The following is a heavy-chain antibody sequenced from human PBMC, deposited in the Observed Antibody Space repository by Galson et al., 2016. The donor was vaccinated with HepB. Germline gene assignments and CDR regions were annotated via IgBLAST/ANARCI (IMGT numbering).Heavy chain of an antibody. CDR2: ISERGRAM. CDR1: GFNFSDYY. V-gene: IGHV3-11*01. D-gene: IGHD2-15*01. J-gene: IGHJ5*02. CDR3: ARARNRWAATYWFDA. Sequence: SLRLSCAASGFNFSDYYMSWIRQAPGKGLEWISYISERGRAMYNAESVEGRFTVSRDNAKNSLFLQMNSLRVDDTAVYYCARARNRWAATYWFDAWGQGTRVTVSS.